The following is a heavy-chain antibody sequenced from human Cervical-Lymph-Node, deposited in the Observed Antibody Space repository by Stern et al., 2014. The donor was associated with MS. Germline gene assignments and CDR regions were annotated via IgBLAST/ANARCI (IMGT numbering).Heavy chain of an antibody. V-gene: IGHV4-4*02. CDR2: VTHSGTT. Sequence: QVQLQESGPGLVRPSGTLSLTCTVSGASIDSNTWWTWVRQPPGKGLEWXGEVTHSGTTNYNPSLKSRVTISLDKSNNHFSLKLTSVTAADTAMYYCARVPCALFINNDLTMCFGMDVWGQGTTVTVSS. CDR3: ARVPCALFINNDLTMCFGMDV. CDR1: GASIDSNTW. J-gene: IGHJ6*02. D-gene: IGHD1-1*01.